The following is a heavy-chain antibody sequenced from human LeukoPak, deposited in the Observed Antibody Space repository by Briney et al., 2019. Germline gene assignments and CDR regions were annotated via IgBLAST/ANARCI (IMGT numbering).Heavy chain of an antibody. D-gene: IGHD6-13*01. CDR2: TNPNSGGT. J-gene: IGHJ4*02. V-gene: IGHV1-2*02. Sequence: ASVKVSCKASGYTFTGYYMHWVRQAPGQGLEWMGWTNPNSGGTNYAQKFQGRVTMTRDTSISTAYMELSRLRSDDTAVYYCAREFHSSSWYNYWGQGTLVTVSS. CDR1: GYTFTGYY. CDR3: AREFHSSSWYNY.